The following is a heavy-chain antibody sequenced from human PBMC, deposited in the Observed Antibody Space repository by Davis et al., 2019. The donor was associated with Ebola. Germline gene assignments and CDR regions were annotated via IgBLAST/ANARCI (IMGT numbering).Heavy chain of an antibody. D-gene: IGHD6-6*01. CDR2: IYHSGST. Sequence: PSETLSLTCAVSGGSISSSNWWSWVRQPPGKGLEWIGEIYHSGSTNYNPSLKSRVTISVDKSKNQFSLKLSSVTAADTAVYYCARVSWGSPFHYFDYWGQGTLVTVSS. CDR1: GGSISSSNW. V-gene: IGHV4-4*02. J-gene: IGHJ4*02. CDR3: ARVSWGSPFHYFDY.